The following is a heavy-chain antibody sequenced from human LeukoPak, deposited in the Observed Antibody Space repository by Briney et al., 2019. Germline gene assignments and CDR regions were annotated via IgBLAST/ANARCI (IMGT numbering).Heavy chain of an antibody. V-gene: IGHV4-4*09. Sequence: SETLSLTCTVSGGSISSYYWSWIRQPPGKGLGWIGYIYTSGSTNYNPSLKSRVTISVDTSKNRFSLKLSSVTAADTAVYYCARLTSGSSWYGTFDYWGQGTLVTVSS. CDR2: IYTSGST. D-gene: IGHD6-13*01. CDR3: ARLTSGSSWYGTFDY. J-gene: IGHJ4*02. CDR1: GGSISSYY.